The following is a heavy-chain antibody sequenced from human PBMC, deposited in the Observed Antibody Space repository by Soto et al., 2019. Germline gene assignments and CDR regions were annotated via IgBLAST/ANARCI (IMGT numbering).Heavy chain of an antibody. Sequence: QVQLQQWGAGLLKPSETLSLTCAVYGGSFSGYYWSWIRQPPGKGLEWIGEINHSGSTNYNPSLKSRVTISVDTSKNQFSLKLSSVTAADTAGYYCARSRPSQMGELSYQTLDYWGQGTLVTVSS. CDR2: INHSGST. D-gene: IGHD3-16*02. J-gene: IGHJ4*02. V-gene: IGHV4-34*01. CDR1: GGSFSGYY. CDR3: ARSRPSQMGELSYQTLDY.